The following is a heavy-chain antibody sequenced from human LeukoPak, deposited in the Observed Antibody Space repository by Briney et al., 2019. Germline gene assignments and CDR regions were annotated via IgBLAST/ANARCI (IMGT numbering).Heavy chain of an antibody. Sequence: GGSLRLSCAASGFTFSSYSMNWVRQAPGKGLEWVSYISSSSRTIYYADSVKGRFTISRENAKNSLYLQMNSLRAEDTAVYYCASSVRGVIIDDYWGQGTLVTVSS. V-gene: IGHV3-48*01. J-gene: IGHJ4*02. CDR1: GFTFSSYS. CDR2: ISSSSRTI. CDR3: ASSVRGVIIDDY. D-gene: IGHD3-10*01.